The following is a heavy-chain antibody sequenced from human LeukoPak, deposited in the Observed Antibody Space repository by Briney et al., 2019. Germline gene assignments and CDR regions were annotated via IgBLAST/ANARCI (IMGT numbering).Heavy chain of an antibody. V-gene: IGHV4-59*08. CDR3: VRQPLEGMGAPRGHYYYYGMDV. D-gene: IGHD1-26*01. J-gene: IGHJ6*02. CDR1: GGSISSYY. Sequence: PSETLSLTCTVSGGSISSYYWSWIRQPPGKGLEWIGYIYYSGSTNYNPSLKSRVTISVDTSKNQFSLKLSSVTAADTAVYYCVRQPLEGMGAPRGHYYYYGMDVWGQGTTVTVSS. CDR2: IYYSGST.